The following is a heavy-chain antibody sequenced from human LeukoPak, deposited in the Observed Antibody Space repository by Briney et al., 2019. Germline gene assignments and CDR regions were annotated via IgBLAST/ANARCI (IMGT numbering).Heavy chain of an antibody. CDR3: AAGTAADF. J-gene: IGHJ4*02. D-gene: IGHD6-13*01. Sequence: GGSLRLSCVVSGIPFSDYYMNWIRQAPGKGLEWISYISSSSSYTDYADSVKGRFTISRDNAKSALYLQMNSLRLEDTAVYYCAAGTAADFWGQGALVTVSS. CDR2: ISSSSSYT. V-gene: IGHV3-11*03. CDR1: GIPFSDYY.